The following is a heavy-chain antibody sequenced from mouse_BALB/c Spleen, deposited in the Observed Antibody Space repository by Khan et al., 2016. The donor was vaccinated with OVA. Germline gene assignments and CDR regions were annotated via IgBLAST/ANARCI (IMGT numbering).Heavy chain of an antibody. D-gene: IGHD1-1*01. CDR3: ARLAYDYGREGFAY. CDR2: ISSGGSYT. J-gene: IGHJ3*01. Sequence: EVQLVESGGDLVKPGGSLKLSCAASGFTFSTYGMSWVRQTPDKRLEWVATISSGGSYTYYPDSVKGRFTISRDNAKNTLYLQMSSLKSEDKARYDGARLAYDYGREGFAYWGQGTLVTVSA. V-gene: IGHV5-6*01. CDR1: GFTFSTYG.